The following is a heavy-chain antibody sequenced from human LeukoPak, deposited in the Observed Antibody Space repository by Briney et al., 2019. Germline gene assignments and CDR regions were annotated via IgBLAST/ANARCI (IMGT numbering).Heavy chain of an antibody. J-gene: IGHJ3*02. CDR1: GFTFSSYA. D-gene: IGHD2/OR15-2a*01. CDR3: AREVEYAFDI. CDR2: ISYDGSNK. V-gene: IGHV3-30-3*01. Sequence: GGSPRLSCAASGFTFSSYAMHWVRQAPGKGLEWVAVISYDGSNKYYADSVKGRFTISRDNSKNTLYLQMNSLRAEDTAVCYCAREVEYAFDIWGQGTMVTVSS.